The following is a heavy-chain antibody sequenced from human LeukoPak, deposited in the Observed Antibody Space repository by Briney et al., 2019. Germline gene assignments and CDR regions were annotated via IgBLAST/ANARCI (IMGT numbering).Heavy chain of an antibody. CDR1: GFTFSTYV. CDR3: ARVPIAAAETGH. Sequence: GGSLRLSCAASGFTFSTYVMSWVRQAPGKGLELVSGISGSGETTYYADSVRGRFTISRDNAKNSLYLQMNSLRAEDTAVYYCARVPIAAAETGHWGQGTLVTVSS. V-gene: IGHV3-23*01. J-gene: IGHJ4*02. D-gene: IGHD6-13*01. CDR2: ISGSGETT.